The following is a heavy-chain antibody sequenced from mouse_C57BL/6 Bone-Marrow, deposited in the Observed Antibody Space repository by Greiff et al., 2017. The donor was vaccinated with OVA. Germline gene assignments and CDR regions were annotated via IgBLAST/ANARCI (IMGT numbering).Heavy chain of an antibody. CDR1: GYTFTSYW. J-gene: IGHJ4*01. Sequence: QVQLQQPGAELVKPGASVKLSCKASGYTFTSYWMQWVKQRPGQGLEWIGEIDPSDSYTNYNQKFKGKATLTVDTSSSTAYMQLSSLTSEDSAVYYCARSSGMDYWGQGTSGTVSS. D-gene: IGHD6-1*01. V-gene: IGHV1-50*01. CDR2: IDPSDSYT. CDR3: ARSSGMDY.